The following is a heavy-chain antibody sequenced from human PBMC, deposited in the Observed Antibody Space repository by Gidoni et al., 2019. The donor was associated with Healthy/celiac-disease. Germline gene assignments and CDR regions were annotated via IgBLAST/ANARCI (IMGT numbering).Heavy chain of an antibody. CDR1: GGTFSSYA. V-gene: IGHV1-69*04. CDR2: IIPILGIA. CDR3: AIIWYCSGGSCTPSFDAFDI. Sequence: QVQLVQSGAEVKKPGSSVKVSCKASGGTFSSYAISWVRQAPGQGLEWMGRIIPILGIANYAQKFQGRVTITADKSTSTAYMELSSLRSEDTAVYYCAIIWYCSGGSCTPSFDAFDIWGQGTMVTVSS. J-gene: IGHJ3*02. D-gene: IGHD2-15*01.